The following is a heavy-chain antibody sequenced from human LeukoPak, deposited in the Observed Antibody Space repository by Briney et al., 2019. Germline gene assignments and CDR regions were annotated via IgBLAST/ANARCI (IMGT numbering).Heavy chain of an antibody. CDR1: GFTFSSYA. CDR2: ISGSGLST. D-gene: IGHD6-19*01. CDR3: AKSRVAVAAPRNWFDP. Sequence: GGSLRLSCAASGFTFSSYAMSWVRQAPGKGLEWVSTISGSGLSTYYADSVKGRFTISSDNSNNTLYLQMNSLRVEDTAVYYCAKSRVAVAAPRNWFDPWGQGTLVTVSS. J-gene: IGHJ5*02. V-gene: IGHV3-23*01.